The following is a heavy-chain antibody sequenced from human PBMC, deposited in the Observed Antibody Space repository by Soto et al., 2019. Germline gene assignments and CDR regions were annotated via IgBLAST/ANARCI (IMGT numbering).Heavy chain of an antibody. J-gene: IGHJ2*01. V-gene: IGHV3-21*01. D-gene: IGHD6-19*01. CDR2: ITATSSFI. CDR1: GFTFSSHS. CDR3: ARGAVVGIGYFDL. Sequence: EVQLVESGGGLVKPGGSLRLSRAASGFTFSSHSVNWVRQAPGKGLEWVSCITATSSFIYYADSVKGRFTISRDNAKHSLYLQMDSLRVEDTAVYYCARGAVVGIGYFDLWGRGTLVTVSS.